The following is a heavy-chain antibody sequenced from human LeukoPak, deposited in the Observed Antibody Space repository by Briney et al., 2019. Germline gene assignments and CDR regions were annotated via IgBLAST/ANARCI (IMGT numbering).Heavy chain of an antibody. CDR3: ARGLRGYSYGPNQNWFDP. Sequence: SETLSLTCAVYGGSFSGYYWRWIRQPPGKGLEWIGEINHSGSTNYNPSLKSRVTISVDTSKNQFSLKLSSVTAADTAVYYCARGLRGYSYGPNQNWFDPWGQGTLVTVSS. D-gene: IGHD5-18*01. CDR2: INHSGST. V-gene: IGHV4-34*01. J-gene: IGHJ5*02. CDR1: GGSFSGYY.